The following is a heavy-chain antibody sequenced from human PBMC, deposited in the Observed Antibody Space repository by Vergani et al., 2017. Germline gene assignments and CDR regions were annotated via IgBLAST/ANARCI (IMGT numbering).Heavy chain of an antibody. J-gene: IGHJ6*02. CDR1: GFTFSSYA. D-gene: IGHD4-17*01. Sequence: QVQLVESGGGVVQPGRSLRLSCAASGFTFSSYAMHWVRQAPGKGLEWVAVISYDGSNKYYADSVKGRFTISRDNSKNTLYLQMNSLRAEDTAVYYCARDRGVAGEIKSYYGDYYYYYGMDVWGQGTTVTVSS. V-gene: IGHV3-30*01. CDR2: ISYDGSNK. CDR3: ARDRGVAGEIKSYYGDYYYYYGMDV.